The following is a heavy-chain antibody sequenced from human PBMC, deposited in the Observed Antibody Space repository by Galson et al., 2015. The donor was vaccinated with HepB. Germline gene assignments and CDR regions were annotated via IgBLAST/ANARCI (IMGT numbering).Heavy chain of an antibody. CDR3: SLDTAMVDY. CDR2: INHSGST. V-gene: IGHV4-34*01. D-gene: IGHD5-18*01. J-gene: IGHJ4*02. Sequence: SETLSLTCAVYGGSFSGYYWSWIRQPPGKGLEWIGEINHSGSTNYNPSLKSRVTISVDTSKNQFSLKLSSVTAADTAAYYCSLDTAMVDYWGQGTLVTVSS. CDR1: GGSFSGYY.